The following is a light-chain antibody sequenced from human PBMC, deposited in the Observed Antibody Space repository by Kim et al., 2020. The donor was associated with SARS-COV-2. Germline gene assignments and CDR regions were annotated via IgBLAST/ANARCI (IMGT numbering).Light chain of an antibody. CDR2: DVT. CDR3: SSYTSNISVI. Sequence: GHAITLSCTGTSCDIGAYKYVSWYQKLPGKGPKIRTYDVTKRPSGVSTRFTGAKSGNPVSLTLSGLQTEDESDYYCSSYTSNISVIFGGGTQLTVL. CDR1: SCDIGAYKY. V-gene: IGLV2-14*03. J-gene: IGLJ2*01.